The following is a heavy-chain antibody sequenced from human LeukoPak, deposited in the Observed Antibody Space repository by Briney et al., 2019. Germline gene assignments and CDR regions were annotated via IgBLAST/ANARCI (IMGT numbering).Heavy chain of an antibody. CDR3: ARVLRFLEWQEDYYMDV. V-gene: IGHV5-51*01. CDR2: IYPGDSDT. J-gene: IGHJ6*03. D-gene: IGHD3-3*01. CDR1: GYSFTSYW. Sequence: GESLKISCKGSGYSFTSYWIGWVRQMPGKGLEWMGIIYPGDSDTRYSLSFQGQVTISADKSISTAYLQWSSLKASDTAMYYCARVLRFLEWQEDYYMDVWGKGTTVTVSS.